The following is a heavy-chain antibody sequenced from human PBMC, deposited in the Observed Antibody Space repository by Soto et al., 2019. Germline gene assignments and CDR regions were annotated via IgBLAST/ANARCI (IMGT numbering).Heavy chain of an antibody. J-gene: IGHJ3*02. Sequence: QVQLVQSGADVKKPGASVKVSCKASGYNFTSYGISWVRQAPGQGLEWMGWISPHNDRTKYARRFQDRVTMTTETXXXTVXXELGSLRSDDTAVYYCARDLYYSSGRYFDHDAFDIWGQGTVVTVSS. CDR3: ARDLYYSSGRYFDHDAFDI. D-gene: IGHD6-19*01. CDR2: ISPHNDRT. V-gene: IGHV1-18*01. CDR1: GYNFTSYG.